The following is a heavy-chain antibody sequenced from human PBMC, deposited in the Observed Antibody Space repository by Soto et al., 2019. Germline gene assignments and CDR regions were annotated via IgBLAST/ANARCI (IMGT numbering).Heavy chain of an antibody. Sequence: QVQLQESGPGLVKPSQTLSLTCTVSGGSISSGGYYWSWIRQHPGKGLEWIGYIYYSGSTYYNPSLKSRVTRSVDTSKNQFSLKLSSVTAAATAVYYCARDKSGYSYYYFDYWGQGTLVTVSS. CDR1: GGSISSGGYY. CDR3: ARDKSGYSYYYFDY. CDR2: IYYSGST. V-gene: IGHV4-31*03. D-gene: IGHD5-18*01. J-gene: IGHJ4*02.